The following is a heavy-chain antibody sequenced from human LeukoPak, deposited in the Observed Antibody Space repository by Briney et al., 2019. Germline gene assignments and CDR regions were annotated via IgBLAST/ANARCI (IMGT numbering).Heavy chain of an antibody. CDR3: ARESSWGAFDI. J-gene: IGHJ3*02. CDR2: MNPNGGNT. Sequence: VASVKVSCKASGYTFTSYDINWVRQATGQGLEWMGWMNPNGGNTGYAQKFQGRVTITRNTSISTAYMELSSLRSEDTAVYYCARESSWGAFDIWGQGTMVTVPS. V-gene: IGHV1-8*03. CDR1: GYTFTSYD. D-gene: IGHD6-13*01.